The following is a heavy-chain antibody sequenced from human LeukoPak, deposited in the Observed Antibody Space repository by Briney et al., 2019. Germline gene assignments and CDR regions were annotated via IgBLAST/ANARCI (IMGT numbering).Heavy chain of an antibody. CDR3: ATNILVRDIINWFDP. Sequence: APVKVSCKASGYTFTGYYMHWVRQAPGQGLEWMGWINPNSGGTNYAQKFQGRVTMTRDTSISTAYMELSRLRSDDTAVYYCATNILVRDIINWFDPWGQGTLVTVSS. CDR1: GYTFTGYY. J-gene: IGHJ5*02. CDR2: INPNSGGT. D-gene: IGHD3-10*01. V-gene: IGHV1-2*02.